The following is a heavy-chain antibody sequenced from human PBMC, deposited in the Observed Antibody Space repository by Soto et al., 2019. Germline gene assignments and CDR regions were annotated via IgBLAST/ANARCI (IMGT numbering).Heavy chain of an antibody. J-gene: IGHJ4*02. Sequence: SGPTLVKPTQTLTLTCTFSGFSLSTSGVGVGWIRQPPGKALEWLALIYWNDDKRYSPSLKSRLTITKDTSKNQVVLTMTNMDPVDTATYYCAHKVGIARYFDWAPIDYWGQGTLVTVSS. V-gene: IGHV2-5*01. CDR1: GFSLSTSGVG. D-gene: IGHD3-9*01. CDR2: IYWNDDK. CDR3: AHKVGIARYFDWAPIDY.